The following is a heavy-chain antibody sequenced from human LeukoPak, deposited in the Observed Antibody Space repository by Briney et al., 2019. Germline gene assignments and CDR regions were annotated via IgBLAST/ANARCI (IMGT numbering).Heavy chain of an antibody. CDR1: GYTFTSYG. D-gene: IGHD1-14*01. CDR2: ISAYNGNT. CDR3: ARDPDPWGGDYYYYYMDV. Sequence: ASVTVSCKASGYTFTSYGISWVRQAPGQGLEWMGWISAYNGNTNYAQKLQGRVTMTTDTSTSTAYMELRSLRSDDTAVYYCARDPDPWGGDYYYYYMDVWGKGTTVTVSS. J-gene: IGHJ6*03. V-gene: IGHV1-18*01.